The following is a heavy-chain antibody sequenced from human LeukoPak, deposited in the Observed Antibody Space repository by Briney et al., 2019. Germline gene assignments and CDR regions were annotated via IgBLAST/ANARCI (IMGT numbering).Heavy chain of an antibody. CDR2: IYYSGST. CDR3: AREYYDRCGYYYGGTDY. CDR1: GGSISSGDYY. D-gene: IGHD3-22*01. V-gene: IGHV4-30-4*08. J-gene: IGHJ4*02. Sequence: SETLSLTCTVSGGSISSGDYYWSWIRQPPGKGLEWIGYIYYSGSTYYNPSLKSRVTISVDTSKNQFSLKLSSVTAADTAVYYCAREYYDRCGYYYGGTDYWGQGTLVTVSS.